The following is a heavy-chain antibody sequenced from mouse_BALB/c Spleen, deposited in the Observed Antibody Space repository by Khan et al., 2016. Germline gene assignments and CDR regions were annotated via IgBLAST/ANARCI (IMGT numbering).Heavy chain of an antibody. D-gene: IGHD1-1*01. V-gene: IGHV3-1*02. J-gene: IGHJ2*01. CDR3: TTGYYYSFDY. Sequence: EVQLQESGPDLVKPSQSLSLTCTVTGYSITSGYSWHWIRQFPGNKLEWMAYIHYSGSTNYNPSLTSRISITRDTSQNQFFLQLISVTTEATATCCFTTGYYYSFDYCGQDTTLTVSS. CDR1: GYSITSGYS. CDR2: IHYSGST.